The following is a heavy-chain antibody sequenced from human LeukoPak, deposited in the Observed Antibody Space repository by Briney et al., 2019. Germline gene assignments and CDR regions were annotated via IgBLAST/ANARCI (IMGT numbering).Heavy chain of an antibody. V-gene: IGHV3-21*01. CDR2: ISSSSSYI. D-gene: IGHD1-1*01. J-gene: IGHJ5*02. CDR1: GFTFSSYS. CDR3: AREVAGTTINWFDP. Sequence: GGSLRLSCAASGFTFSSYSMNWVRQAPGKGLEWVSSISSSSSYIYYADSVKGRFTISRDNAKNSLYLQMSSLRAEDTAVYYCAREVAGTTINWFDPWGQGTLVTVSS.